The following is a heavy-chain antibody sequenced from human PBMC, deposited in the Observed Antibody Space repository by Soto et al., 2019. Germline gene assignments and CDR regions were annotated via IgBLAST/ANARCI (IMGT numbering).Heavy chain of an antibody. V-gene: IGHV4-30-4*01. J-gene: IGHJ5*02. Sequence: QVQLQESGPGLVKPSQTLSLTCTVSGGSISSGDYYWSWIRQPPGKGLEWIGYTYYSGSTYYNPSLMSRVTISLDTSKNQFSLKLSSVTAADTAVYYCARDCGDSSSFGFGNWFDPWGQGTLVTVSS. CDR1: GGSISSGDYY. CDR2: TYYSGST. D-gene: IGHD6-6*01. CDR3: ARDCGDSSSFGFGNWFDP.